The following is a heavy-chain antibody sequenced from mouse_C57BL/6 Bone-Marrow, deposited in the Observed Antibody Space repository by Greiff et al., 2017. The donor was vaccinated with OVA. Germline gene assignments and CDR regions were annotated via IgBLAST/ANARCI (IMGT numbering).Heavy chain of an antibody. V-gene: IGHV5-6*01. CDR3: ARHYYGTPWFAY. CDR2: ISSGGSYT. CDR1: GFTFSSYG. Sequence: EVQVVESGGDLVKPGGSLKLSCAASGFTFSSYGMSWVRQTPDKRLEWVATISSGGSYTYYPDSVKGRFTISRDNAKNTLYLQMSSLKSEDTAMYYCARHYYGTPWFAYWGQGTLVTVSA. D-gene: IGHD1-2*01. J-gene: IGHJ3*01.